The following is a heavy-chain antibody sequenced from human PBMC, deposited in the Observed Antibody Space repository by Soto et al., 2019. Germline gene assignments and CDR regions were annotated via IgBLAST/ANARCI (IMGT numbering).Heavy chain of an antibody. V-gene: IGHV3-74*01. Sequence: GSSLILSCAASGITFINFWMHWVRQAPGKGLVWVSRINSDGSSTSYADSVKGRFTISRDNAKNTLYLQMNSLRAEDTAVYYCARGIVAAGFDYWGQGT. CDR1: GITFINFW. CDR3: ARGIVAAGFDY. CDR2: INSDGSST. D-gene: IGHD6-13*01. J-gene: IGHJ4*02.